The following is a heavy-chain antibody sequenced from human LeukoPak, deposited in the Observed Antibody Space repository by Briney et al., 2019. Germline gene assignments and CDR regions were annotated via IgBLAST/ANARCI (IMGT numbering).Heavy chain of an antibody. D-gene: IGHD3-22*01. Sequence: SETLSLTCTVSGGSISSSSYYWGWIRQPPGKGLEWIGSIYYSGSTYYNPSLKSRVTISVDTSKNQFSLKLSSVTAADTAVYYCARPRGYYDSSGYYSGRYFDYWGQGTLVTVSS. V-gene: IGHV4-39*01. CDR2: IYYSGST. CDR3: ARPRGYYDSSGYYSGRYFDY. CDR1: GGSISSSSYY. J-gene: IGHJ4*02.